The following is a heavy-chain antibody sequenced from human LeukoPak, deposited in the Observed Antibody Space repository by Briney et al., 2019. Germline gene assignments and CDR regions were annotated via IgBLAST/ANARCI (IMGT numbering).Heavy chain of an antibody. D-gene: IGHD3-10*01. J-gene: IGHJ4*02. V-gene: IGHV1-69*13. Sequence: SVKVPCKASGGTFSSYAISWVRQAPGQGLEWMGGIIPIFGTANYAQKFQGRVTITADESTSTAYMELSSLRSEDTAVYYCARAYNYYGSGSYYNAGYWGQGTLVTVSS. CDR3: ARAYNYYGSGSYYNAGY. CDR2: IIPIFGTA. CDR1: GGTFSSYA.